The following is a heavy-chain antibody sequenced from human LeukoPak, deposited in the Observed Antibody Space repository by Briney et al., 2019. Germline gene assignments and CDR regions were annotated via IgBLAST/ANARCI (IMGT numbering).Heavy chain of an antibody. J-gene: IGHJ5*02. Sequence: ASVKVSCKASGYTFTSYGISWVRQAPGQGLEWMGWISAYNGNTNYAQKLQGRVTMTTDTSTSTAYMELRSLRSDDTAVYYCARDFLPPLRSGGSSFDPWGQGTLVTVSS. CDR3: ARDFLPPLRSGGSSFDP. CDR2: ISAYNGNT. CDR1: GYTFTSYG. V-gene: IGHV1-18*01. D-gene: IGHD2-15*01.